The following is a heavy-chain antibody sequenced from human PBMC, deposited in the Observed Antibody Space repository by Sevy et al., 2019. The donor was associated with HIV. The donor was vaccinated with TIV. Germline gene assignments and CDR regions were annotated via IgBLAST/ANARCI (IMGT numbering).Heavy chain of an antibody. V-gene: IGHV3-9*01. Sequence: GGSLRLSCAASGFSFHDYAMHWVRQAPGKGLEWVSGISWNSGSIGYAYSVKGRFTISRDNAKNSLYLDMNSLRAEDTAFYYCVKDINRGCDSINCYPYYYYYYGLDVWGQGTTVTVSS. CDR1: GFSFHDYA. D-gene: IGHD2-2*01. CDR2: ISWNSGSI. J-gene: IGHJ6*02. CDR3: VKDINRGCDSINCYPYYYYYYGLDV.